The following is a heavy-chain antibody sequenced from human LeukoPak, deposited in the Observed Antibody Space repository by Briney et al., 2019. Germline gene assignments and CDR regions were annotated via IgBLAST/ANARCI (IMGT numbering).Heavy chain of an antibody. CDR3: ARAVVPAATPSWFDP. Sequence: PGGSLRLSCAASGFTFSSYSMNWVRQAPGKGLEWVSSISSSSSYIYYADSVKGRFTISRDNAKNSLYLQMNSLRAEDTAVYYCARAVVPAATPSWFDPWGQETLVTVSS. D-gene: IGHD2-2*01. J-gene: IGHJ5*02. CDR2: ISSSSSYI. CDR1: GFTFSSYS. V-gene: IGHV3-21*01.